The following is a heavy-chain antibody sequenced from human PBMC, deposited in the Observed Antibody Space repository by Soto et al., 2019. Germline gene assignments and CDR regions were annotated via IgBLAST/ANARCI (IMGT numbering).Heavy chain of an antibody. CDR3: VHRPGFGELHY. CDR2: FYWDDDK. V-gene: IGHV2-5*02. CDR1: GFSLSTSGVG. J-gene: IGHJ4*02. Sequence: QITLEESGPALVKPTQTLTLTCTFSGFSLSTSGVGVGWIRQSPGKALEWLALFYWDDDKRYSPSLKGRLTITKDTSKNQVVLTRTNVDPVDTATYSGVHRPGFGELHYWGQGTLVTVSS. D-gene: IGHD3-10*01.